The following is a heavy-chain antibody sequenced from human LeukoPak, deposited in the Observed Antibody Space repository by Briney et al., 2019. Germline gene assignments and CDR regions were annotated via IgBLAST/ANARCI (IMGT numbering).Heavy chain of an antibody. CDR3: ARDRNYGMDV. CDR2: IYYSEST. Sequence: PSETLSLTCTVSGGSISSYYWSWIRQPPGKGLEWIGYIYYSESTNYNPSLKSRVTISVDTSKNQFSLKLSSVTAADTAVYYCARDRNYGMDVWGQGTTVTVSS. CDR1: GGSISSYY. V-gene: IGHV4-59*01. J-gene: IGHJ6*02.